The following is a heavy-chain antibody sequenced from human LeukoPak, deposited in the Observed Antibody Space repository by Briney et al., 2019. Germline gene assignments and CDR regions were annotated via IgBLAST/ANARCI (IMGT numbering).Heavy chain of an antibody. CDR2: ISGSGGST. CDR1: GFTFSSYA. D-gene: IGHD5-24*01. J-gene: IGHJ6*02. V-gene: IGHV3-23*01. Sequence: GGPLRLSCAASGFTFSSYAMSWVRQAPGKGLEWVSAISGSGGSTYYADSVKGRFTISRDNSKNTLYLQMNSLRAEDTAVYYCAIAQMATIHYYYYGMDVWGQGTTVTVSS. CDR3: AIAQMATIHYYYYGMDV.